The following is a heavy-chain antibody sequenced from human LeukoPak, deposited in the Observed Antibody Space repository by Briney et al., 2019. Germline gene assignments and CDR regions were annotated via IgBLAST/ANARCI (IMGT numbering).Heavy chain of an antibody. CDR3: ARDSSGYKDAFDI. CDR2: INPNSGGT. Sequence: GASVKVSCKASGYTFTGYYMHWVRQAPGQGLEWMGWINPNSGGTNYAQKFQGRVTMTRDTSISTAYMELSRLRSDDTAVYYCARDSSGYKDAFDIWGQGTMVTVSS. CDR1: GYTFTGYY. J-gene: IGHJ3*02. V-gene: IGHV1-2*02. D-gene: IGHD3-22*01.